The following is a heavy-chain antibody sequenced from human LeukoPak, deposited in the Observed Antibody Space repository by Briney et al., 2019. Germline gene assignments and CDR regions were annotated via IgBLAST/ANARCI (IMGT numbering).Heavy chain of an antibody. V-gene: IGHV3-64*01. CDR3: ARPYCSGGSCYGAFDI. D-gene: IGHD2-15*01. Sequence: GGSLRLSCAASGFTFSSYAMHWVRQAPGKGLEYVSAISSNGGSTYYANSVKGRFTISRDNSKNTLYLQMGSLRAEDMAVYYCARPYCSGGSCYGAFDIWGQGTMVTVSS. J-gene: IGHJ3*02. CDR1: GFTFSSYA. CDR2: ISSNGGST.